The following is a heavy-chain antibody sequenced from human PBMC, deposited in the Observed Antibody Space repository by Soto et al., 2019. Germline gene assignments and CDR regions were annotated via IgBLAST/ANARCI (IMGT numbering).Heavy chain of an antibody. V-gene: IGHV1-18*01. J-gene: IGHJ4*02. Sequence: QIRLVQSGSEVKKPGASVKVSCKASGYTFSNYGISWVRQAPGQGLEWMGWISTNNGNTYYSQKVQGRVTMTTDTSTCTAYMELKSLRSDDTGVYYCVSDSSGYRVPFDYWGQGSLITVSS. CDR2: ISTNNGNT. D-gene: IGHD3-22*01. CDR1: GYTFSNYG. CDR3: VSDSSGYRVPFDY.